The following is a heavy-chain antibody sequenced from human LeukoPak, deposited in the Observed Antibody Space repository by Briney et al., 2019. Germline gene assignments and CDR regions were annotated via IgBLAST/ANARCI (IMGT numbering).Heavy chain of an antibody. CDR1: GFSLSTSGMR. CDR2: IDWDDDK. Sequence: ESGPALVKPTQTLTLTCTFSGFSLSTSGMRVSWIRQPPGKALEWLARIDWDDDKFYSTSLKTRLTISKDTSKNQVVLTMTNMDPVDTATYYCARSYCSGGSCYWPYYFDYWGQGTLVTVSS. J-gene: IGHJ4*02. CDR3: ARSYCSGGSCYWPYYFDY. D-gene: IGHD2-15*01. V-gene: IGHV2-70*04.